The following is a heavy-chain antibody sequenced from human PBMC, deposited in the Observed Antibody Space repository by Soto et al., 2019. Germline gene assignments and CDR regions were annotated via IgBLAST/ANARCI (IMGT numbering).Heavy chain of an antibody. V-gene: IGHV3-66*01. CDR3: ARNISVTTVGY. D-gene: IGHD4-17*01. J-gene: IGHJ4*02. Sequence: EVQLVESGGGLVQPGGSLRLSCAASGFSVSNNYMSWVRQAPGKGLECVSLIYSGGDTYYVDSVKGSFSISRDSSKNTLYLQMSSLRAEDSAVYYCARNISVTTVGYWGQGTGVTVAS. CDR2: IYSGGDT. CDR1: GFSVSNNY.